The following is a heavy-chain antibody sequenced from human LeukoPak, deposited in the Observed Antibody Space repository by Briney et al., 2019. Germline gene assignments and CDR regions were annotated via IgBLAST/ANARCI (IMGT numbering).Heavy chain of an antibody. CDR1: GASISGFY. D-gene: IGHD3-10*01. CDR3: ARETYYYASGSYSDYYAMDV. V-gene: IGHV4-4*07. J-gene: IGHJ6*02. CDR2: LYTSGST. Sequence: SETLSLTCTVSGASISGFYWSWIRQPAGKGLEWIGRLYTSGSTNYNPSLKSRVTMSVDTSKSQFSLKLDSVTAADTAVYYCARETYYYASGSYSDYYAMDVWGQGTTVTVSS.